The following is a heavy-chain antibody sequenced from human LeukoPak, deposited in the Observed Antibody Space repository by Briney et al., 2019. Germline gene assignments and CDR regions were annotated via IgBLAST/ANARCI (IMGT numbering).Heavy chain of an antibody. Sequence: GGSLRLSCAASGFTFISYWTHWVRQAPGKGLVWVSRINSDESSTSYADSVKGRFTISIDNAKNTLYLQMNSLRAEDTAVYYCARISVINSVWGKGTTVTVSS. CDR3: ARISVINSV. D-gene: IGHD3-22*01. CDR1: GFTFISYW. CDR2: INSDESST. V-gene: IGHV3-74*03. J-gene: IGHJ6*04.